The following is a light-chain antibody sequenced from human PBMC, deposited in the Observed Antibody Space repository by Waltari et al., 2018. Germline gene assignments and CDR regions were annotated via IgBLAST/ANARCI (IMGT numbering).Light chain of an antibody. CDR3: QQRSNWPSIT. J-gene: IGKJ5*01. CDR1: QSVSSY. Sequence: EIVLTQSPATLSLPPGERATPPCRASQSVSSYLAWYQPKPGQAPRLLIYDASNRATGIPARFSGSGSGTDFTLTISSLEPEDFAVYYCQQRSNWPSITFGQGTRLEIK. V-gene: IGKV3-11*01. CDR2: DAS.